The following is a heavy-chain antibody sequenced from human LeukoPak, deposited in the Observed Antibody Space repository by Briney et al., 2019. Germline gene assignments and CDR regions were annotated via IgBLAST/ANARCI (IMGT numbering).Heavy chain of an antibody. CDR3: TRHSDTYCSRANCYVDNFYGLDV. J-gene: IGHJ6*02. CDR2: IRSRANSYVT. Sequence: QPGGSLKLSCAASGFTFSGSAVHWVRQASGKGLEWVGRIRSRANSYVTAYSAAVTGRFIISRDDSSDTAYLQMNSLTTEDTAVYYCTRHSDTYCSRANCYVDNFYGLDVWGQGTRVTVSS. CDR1: GFTFSGSA. V-gene: IGHV3-73*01. D-gene: IGHD2-15*01.